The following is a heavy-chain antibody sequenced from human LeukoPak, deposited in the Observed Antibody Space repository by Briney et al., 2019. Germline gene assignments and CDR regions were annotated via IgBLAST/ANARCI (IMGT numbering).Heavy chain of an antibody. CDR1: GGTFSSYA. D-gene: IGHD3-10*01. CDR3: ARDYYGSGSYYKPFDY. Sequence: SVKVSCKASGGTFSSYAISWVRQAPGQGLEWMGGIIPIFGTANYAQKFQGRVTITADESTSTAYMELSSLRSEDTTVYYCARDYYGSGSYYKPFDYWGQGTLVTVSS. CDR2: IIPIFGTA. J-gene: IGHJ4*02. V-gene: IGHV1-69*01.